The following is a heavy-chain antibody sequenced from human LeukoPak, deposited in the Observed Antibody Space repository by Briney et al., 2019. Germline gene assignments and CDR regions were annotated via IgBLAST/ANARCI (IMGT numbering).Heavy chain of an antibody. V-gene: IGHV3-74*01. J-gene: IGHJ4*01. CDR3: ARGGRFSYGSLDY. D-gene: IGHD5-18*01. CDR2: INNGGSST. CDR1: GFTFSSYW. Sequence: PGGSLRLSCAASGFTFSSYWMHWVRQAPGKGLVWVSHINNGGSSTTYADSVRGRFTISRDNAKNTLYLQMNSLRAEDTAVYYRARGGRFSYGSLDYWGQGTLVTVSS.